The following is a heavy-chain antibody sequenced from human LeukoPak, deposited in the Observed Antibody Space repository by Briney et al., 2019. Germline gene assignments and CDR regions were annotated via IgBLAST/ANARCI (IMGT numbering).Heavy chain of an antibody. CDR1: GGSISSSSYY. J-gene: IGHJ6*02. CDR2: IYYSGST. D-gene: IGHD6-13*01. Sequence: SETLSLTCTVSGGSISSSSYYWGWIRQPPGKGLEWIGSIYYSGSTYYNPSLKSRVTISVDTSKNQFSLKLSSVTAADTAVYYCARAAAAGTLLYYYYYYGMDVWGQGTTVTVSS. CDR3: ARAAAAGTLLYYYYYYGMDV. V-gene: IGHV4-39*07.